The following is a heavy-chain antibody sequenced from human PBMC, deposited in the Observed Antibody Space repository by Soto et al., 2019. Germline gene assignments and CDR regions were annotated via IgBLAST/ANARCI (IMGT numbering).Heavy chain of an antibody. Sequence: QVQLQESGPGLVKPSETLSLTCTVSGGSVSSVSYYWTWIRQPPGKGLEWIGYVYYSGSTNYNPSLKTRVTMSVDTSKNQFSLKLSSVTAADTAMYYCAAPNYGFWSAHGCWGQGTLVTVSS. V-gene: IGHV4-61*01. CDR3: AAPNYGFWSAHGC. D-gene: IGHD3-3*01. CDR2: VYYSGST. J-gene: IGHJ4*02. CDR1: GGSVSSVSYY.